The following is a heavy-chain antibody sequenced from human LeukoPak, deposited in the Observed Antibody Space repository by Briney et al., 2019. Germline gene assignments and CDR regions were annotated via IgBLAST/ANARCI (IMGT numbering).Heavy chain of an antibody. Sequence: GGSLRLSCAASGFTISTTYVNWVRQAPGKGLEWVSVIYSGGVTYYADSVKGRFTISRDISRNMVYLQMNNLRAEDTAVYYCAKLNRVAIIRGESGFDYWGQGTLVTVSS. CDR2: IYSGGVT. J-gene: IGHJ4*02. V-gene: IGHV3-53*01. D-gene: IGHD3-10*01. CDR1: GFTISTTY. CDR3: AKLNRVAIIRGESGFDY.